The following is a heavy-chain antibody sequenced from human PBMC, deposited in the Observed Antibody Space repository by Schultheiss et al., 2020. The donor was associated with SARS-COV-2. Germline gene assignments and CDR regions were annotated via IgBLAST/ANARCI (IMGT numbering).Heavy chain of an antibody. CDR2: VSWNGSRT. J-gene: IGHJ4*02. CDR1: GFSFLSYA. CDR3: ARGSGPVYYYGSGSYYPFDY. D-gene: IGHD3-10*01. Sequence: GGSLRLSCAASGFSFLSYAMHWVRQAPGKGLEWVSGVSWNGSRTHYADSVKGRFIISRHNSKNTLYLQMNSLRAEDTAVYYCARGSGPVYYYGSGSYYPFDYWGQGSLVTVSS. V-gene: IGHV3-19*01.